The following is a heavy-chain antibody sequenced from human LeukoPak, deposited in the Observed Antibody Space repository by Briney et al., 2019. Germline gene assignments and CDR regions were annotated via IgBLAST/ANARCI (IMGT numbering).Heavy chain of an antibody. V-gene: IGHV4-61*02. CDR3: ARLATYTEDY. J-gene: IGHJ4*02. D-gene: IGHD5-24*01. CDR1: GGSISSVRYY. CDR2: NYTSVST. Sequence: SQTLSRTCSGSGGSISSVRYYWRSIRKPPGKGLGCIGRNYTSVSTQFNPSLNSIINITSNATTNQFPLKLSSVTAADTAGYYCARLATYTEDYWGRGILVTVSS.